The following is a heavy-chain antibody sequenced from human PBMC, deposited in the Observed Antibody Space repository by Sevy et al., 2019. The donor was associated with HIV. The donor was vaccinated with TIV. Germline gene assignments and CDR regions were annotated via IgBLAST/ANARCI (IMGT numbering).Heavy chain of an antibody. J-gene: IGHJ6*02. CDR3: AGGPDYGGSIYYYYGMDV. CDR1: GYTFTSYY. CDR2: INPSGGST. V-gene: IGHV1-46*01. Sequence: ASVKVSCKASGYTFTSYYMHWVRQAPVQGLEWMGIINPSGGSTSYAQKVQGRVTMTRETYTSTVYMERSSLRSEDTAVYYGAGGPDYGGSIYYYYGMDVWGQGTTVTVSS. D-gene: IGHD4-17*01.